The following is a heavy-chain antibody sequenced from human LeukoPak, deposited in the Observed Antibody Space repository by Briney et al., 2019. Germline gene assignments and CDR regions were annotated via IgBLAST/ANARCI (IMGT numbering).Heavy chain of an antibody. CDR3: ARTTDYFDF. D-gene: IGHD1-1*01. CDR2: ISPAGGCT. CDR1: GYTFTSHY. V-gene: IGHV1-46*01. Sequence: GASVKVSCKASGYTFTSHYVHWVRQAPGQGLGWMGMISPAGGCTTYAQRFQGRVTMTRDMSTSTLYMQLSSLRSEDTAIYYCARTTDYFDFWGQGTLVTVSS. J-gene: IGHJ4*02.